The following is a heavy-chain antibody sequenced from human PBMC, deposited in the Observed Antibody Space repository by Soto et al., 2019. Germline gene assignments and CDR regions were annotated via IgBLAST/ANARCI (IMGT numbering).Heavy chain of an antibody. CDR2: ISAYNGNT. J-gene: IGHJ5*02. Sequence: ASVKVSCKASGYTFTSYGISWVRQAPGQGLEWMGRISAYNGNTNNAQKKQGRVTMTTDTSTSTEYKELRSMRYDDTTENYCARKVDRGSSRPFDPWGQGTLVTVSS. D-gene: IGHD6-13*01. V-gene: IGHV1-18*01. CDR1: GYTFTSYG. CDR3: ARKVDRGSSRPFDP.